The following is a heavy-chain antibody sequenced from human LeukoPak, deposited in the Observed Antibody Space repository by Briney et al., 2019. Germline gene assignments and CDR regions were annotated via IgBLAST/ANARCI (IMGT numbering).Heavy chain of an antibody. CDR3: ARVSFQYSNSWYGLDY. V-gene: IGHV3-30-3*01. Sequence: PGGSLRLSCAASGFTFSSYAMHWVRQAPGKGLEWVAVISYDGSNKYYADSVKGRFTISRDNSKNTLYLQMNSLRAEDTAVYYCARVSFQYSNSWYGLDYWGQGTLVTLSS. J-gene: IGHJ4*02. D-gene: IGHD6-13*01. CDR2: ISYDGSNK. CDR1: GFTFSSYA.